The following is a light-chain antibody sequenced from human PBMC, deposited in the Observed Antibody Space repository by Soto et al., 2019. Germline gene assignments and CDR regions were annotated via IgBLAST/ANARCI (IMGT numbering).Light chain of an antibody. CDR1: SSDVGGYNY. Sequence: QSVLTQPPSASGSPGQSVTISCTGTSSDVGGYNYVSWYQQHPGKAPKLMIYEVSKRPSGVPDRFSGSKPGNTASLTVSGLQAEDEADYYCSSYAGSNNVFGTGTKLTVL. V-gene: IGLV2-8*01. CDR3: SSYAGSNNV. CDR2: EVS. J-gene: IGLJ1*01.